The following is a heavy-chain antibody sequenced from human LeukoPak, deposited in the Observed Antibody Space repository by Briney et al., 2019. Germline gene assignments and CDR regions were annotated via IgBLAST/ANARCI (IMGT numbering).Heavy chain of an antibody. CDR2: IYHSGST. CDR3: AKQTSGSPSFDS. Sequence: SETLSLTCTVSGYSISSGYYWGWIRQPPGKGLEWIGSIYHSGSTYYNPSLKSRVTISVDTSKNQFSLKLSSVTAADTAVYYCAKQTSGSPSFDSWGQGTLVTVSS. J-gene: IGHJ4*02. CDR1: GYSISSGYY. V-gene: IGHV4-38-2*02. D-gene: IGHD6-19*01.